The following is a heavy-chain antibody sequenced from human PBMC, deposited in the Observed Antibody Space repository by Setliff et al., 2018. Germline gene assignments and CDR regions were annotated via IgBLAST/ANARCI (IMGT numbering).Heavy chain of an antibody. J-gene: IGHJ3*01. D-gene: IGHD2-15*01. CDR3: AISTLSICSGGSCPNAFDV. CDR2: ISSYNDVT. CDR1: GHIFNSYG. V-gene: IGHV1-18*01. Sequence: ASVKVSCKASGHIFNSYGISWVRQAPGKGFEWVGWISSYNDVTTYAQRFQGRVTLTKDTSTSAAYMELRSLRSDDSAVYYCAISTLSICSGGSCPNAFDVWGQGTMVTVS.